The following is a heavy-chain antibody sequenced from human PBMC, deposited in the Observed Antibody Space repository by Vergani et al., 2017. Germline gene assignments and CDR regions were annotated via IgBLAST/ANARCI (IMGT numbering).Heavy chain of an antibody. Sequence: QVQLVESGGGVVQPGGSLRLSCVASGFSVSNSGMHWVRQTPGKGLEWVAFIQYDGSDIFYADFVEGRFTISRDNSKNTSFPQLSGLTVEDTGVYYCAGPPAGGAARPSSLLVWGQGTLVTVSS. CDR1: GFSVSNSG. CDR2: IQYDGSDI. J-gene: IGHJ4*02. V-gene: IGHV3-30*02. D-gene: IGHD6-6*01. CDR3: AGPPAGGAARPSSLLV.